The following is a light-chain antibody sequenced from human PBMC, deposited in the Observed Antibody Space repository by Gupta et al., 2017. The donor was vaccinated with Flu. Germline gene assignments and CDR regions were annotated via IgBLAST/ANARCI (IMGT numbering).Light chain of an antibody. CDR1: QSIGSY. CDR2: DAS. V-gene: IGKV1-39*01. J-gene: IGKJ1*01. CDR3: QRSADVPAT. Sequence: DIQMTQSPSSLSASVGDRVTITCRTSQSIGSYLNWYQQKPGKAPKFLIYDASTLQRGVPSRFSGGGAGTDFTISISSLQPEDFAPYYGQRSADVPATLGQGTKVEV.